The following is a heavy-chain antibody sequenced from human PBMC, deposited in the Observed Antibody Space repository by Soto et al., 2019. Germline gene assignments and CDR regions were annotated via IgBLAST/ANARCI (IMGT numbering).Heavy chain of an antibody. CDR2: IHWDDDK. J-gene: IGHJ2*01. CDR1: GFSLSTTGVG. Sequence: QITLKESGPTLVRPTQTLTLTCTFSGFSLSTTGVGVGGIRQPPGKALEWLALIHWDDDKRYSPSLKSRLTITKDTSNNQVVLTMTNMDPVDTATYFCGRTRWPLDLDPNWYVYFDLWGRGTLVTVSS. CDR3: GRTRWPLDLDPNWYVYFDL. D-gene: IGHD1-1*01. V-gene: IGHV2-5*02.